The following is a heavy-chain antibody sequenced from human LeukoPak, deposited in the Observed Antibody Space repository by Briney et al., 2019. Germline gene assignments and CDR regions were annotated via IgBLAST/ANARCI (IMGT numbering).Heavy chain of an antibody. D-gene: IGHD3-10*01. CDR3: ARGDLGGSGSYYYYGMDV. CDR2: INPNSGGT. Sequence: GASVKVSCKASGYTFTGYYMHWVRQAPGQGLEWMGWINPNSGGTNYAQKFQGRVTMTRDTSISTAYMELSRLRSDDTAVYYCARGDLGGSGSYYYYGMDVWGQGTTVTVSS. CDR1: GYTFTGYY. V-gene: IGHV1-2*02. J-gene: IGHJ6*02.